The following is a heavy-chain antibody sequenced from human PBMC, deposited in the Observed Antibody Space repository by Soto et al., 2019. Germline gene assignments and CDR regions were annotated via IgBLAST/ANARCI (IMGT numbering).Heavy chain of an antibody. V-gene: IGHV1-69*13. CDR2: IIPIFGTA. J-gene: IGHJ6*02. Sequence: ASVKVSCKASGGTFSSYAISWVRQAPGQGLEWMGGIIPIFGTANYAQKFQGRVTITADESTSTAYMELSSLRSEDTAVYYCARPIQLWHYDYYYGMDVWGQGTTVTVSS. CDR1: GGTFSSYA. CDR3: ARPIQLWHYDYYYGMDV. D-gene: IGHD5-18*01.